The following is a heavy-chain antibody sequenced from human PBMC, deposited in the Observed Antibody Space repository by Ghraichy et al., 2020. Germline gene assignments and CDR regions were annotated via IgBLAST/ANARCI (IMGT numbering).Heavy chain of an antibody. CDR1: GFTFSTYW. J-gene: IGHJ6*02. CDR3: AREGMVAGSKGYGMDV. Sequence: GASLRLSCAASGFTFSTYWMTWVRQSPGKGLEWVANIEQDGSEKYYVDSVEGRFTISRDNAKNSLYLQMNSLRPEDTAVYYCAREGMVAGSKGYGMDVWGQGTTVTVS. D-gene: IGHD6-19*01. V-gene: IGHV3-7*01. CDR2: IEQDGSEK.